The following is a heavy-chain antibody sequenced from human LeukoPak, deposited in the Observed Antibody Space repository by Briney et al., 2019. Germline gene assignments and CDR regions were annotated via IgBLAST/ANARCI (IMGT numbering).Heavy chain of an antibody. CDR3: ARPGGSYDFWSGSRSYGMDV. J-gene: IGHJ6*01. CDR2: MNPNSGNT. V-gene: IGHV1-8*02. D-gene: IGHD3-3*01. Sequence: ASVKVSCKASGYTFTGYYMHWVRQAPGQGLEWMGWMNPNSGNTGYAQKFQGRVTMTRNTSISTAYMELSSLRSEDTAVYYCARPGGSYDFWSGSRSYGMDVWGQGTTVTVSS. CDR1: GYTFTGYY.